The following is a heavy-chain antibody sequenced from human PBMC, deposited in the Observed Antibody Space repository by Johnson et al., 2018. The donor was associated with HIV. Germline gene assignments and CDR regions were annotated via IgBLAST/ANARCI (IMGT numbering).Heavy chain of an antibody. Sequence: EQLVESGGGLVQPGGSLKLSCAASGFTFSGSAMHWARQASGKGLEWVGRIRSKANSYAPAYAASVKGRFTISRDYSKNTAYLQMTSLRAEDTAVYYCARAPYSSSWYRDAFDIWGQGTMVTVSS. CDR3: ARAPYSSSWYRDAFDI. J-gene: IGHJ3*02. D-gene: IGHD6-13*01. CDR1: GFTFSGSA. CDR2: IRSKANSYAP. V-gene: IGHV3-73*02.